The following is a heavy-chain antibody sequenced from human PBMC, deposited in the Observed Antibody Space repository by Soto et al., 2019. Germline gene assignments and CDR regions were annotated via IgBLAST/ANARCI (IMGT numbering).Heavy chain of an antibody. CDR3: ARGRGGEGYYGSGSRNWFDP. CDR1: GGSFSGYY. D-gene: IGHD3-10*01. V-gene: IGHV4-34*01. J-gene: IGHJ5*02. Sequence: QVQLQQWGAGLLKPSETLSLTCAVYGGSFSGYYWSWIRQPPGKGLEWIGEINHSGSTNYNPSLKSRVTISVDTSKNQFSLKLSSVTAADTAVYYCARGRGGEGYYGSGSRNWFDPWGQGTLVTVSS. CDR2: INHSGST.